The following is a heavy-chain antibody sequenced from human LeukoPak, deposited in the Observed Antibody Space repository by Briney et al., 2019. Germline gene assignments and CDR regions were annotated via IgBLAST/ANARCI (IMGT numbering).Heavy chain of an antibody. V-gene: IGHV1-69*04. CDR1: GGTFSSYA. Sequence: GASVKVSCKASGGTFSSYAISWVRQAPGQGLEWMGRIIPILGIANYAQKFQGWVTMTRDTSISTAYMELSRLRSDDTAVYYCAREIDIVATNLRAFDYWGQGTLVTVSS. CDR2: IIPILGIA. D-gene: IGHD5-12*01. J-gene: IGHJ4*02. CDR3: AREIDIVATNLRAFDY.